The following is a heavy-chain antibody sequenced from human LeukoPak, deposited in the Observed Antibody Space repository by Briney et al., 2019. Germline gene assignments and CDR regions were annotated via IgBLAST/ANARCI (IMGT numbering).Heavy chain of an antibody. Sequence: GGSLRLSCAASGFTFSSYAMRWVRQAPGKGLEWVAVISYDGSNKYYADSVKGRFTISRDNSKNTLYLQMNSLRAEDTAVYYCARLKPLKTGYSSSWFDYWGQGTLVTVSS. CDR1: GFTFSSYA. J-gene: IGHJ4*02. CDR2: ISYDGSNK. D-gene: IGHD6-13*01. CDR3: ARLKPLKTGYSSSWFDY. V-gene: IGHV3-30-3*01.